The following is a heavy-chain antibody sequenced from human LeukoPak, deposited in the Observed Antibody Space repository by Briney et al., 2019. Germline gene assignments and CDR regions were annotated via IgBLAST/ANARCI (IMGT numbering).Heavy chain of an antibody. CDR1: GGSISSSSYY. J-gene: IGHJ5*02. D-gene: IGHD6-13*01. V-gene: IGHV4-39*07. CDR3: AREWGSSWYPNWFDP. Sequence: SETLSLTCTVSGGSISSSSYYWGWIRQPPGKGLEWIGSIYYSGSTYYNPSLKSRVTISADTSKNQFSLKLSSVTAADTAVYYCAREWGSSWYPNWFDPWGQGTLVTVSS. CDR2: IYYSGST.